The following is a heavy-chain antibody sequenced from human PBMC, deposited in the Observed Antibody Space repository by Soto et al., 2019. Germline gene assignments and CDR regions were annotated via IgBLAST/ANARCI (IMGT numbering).Heavy chain of an antibody. V-gene: IGHV3-23*01. CDR1: GFTLGRYG. D-gene: IGHD4-17*01. CDR3: AKDRDYPRDYFHY. CDR2: VSPNGQGI. J-gene: IGHJ4*02. Sequence: GGSLRLSCAASGFTLGRYGMSWVRQAPGKGLEWVSAVSPNGQGIYYADSVRGRFTISRDFSKNTVFLHMDSLRAEDTAVYYCAKDRDYPRDYFHYWGQGPLVTVPS.